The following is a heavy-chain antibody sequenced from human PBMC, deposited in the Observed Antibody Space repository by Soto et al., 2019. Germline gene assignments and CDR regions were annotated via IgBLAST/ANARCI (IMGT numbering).Heavy chain of an antibody. Sequence: GGSVRLSCAASGFTFSNYAMSWVRQAPGKGLEWVSGSSGSGGSTYYINSVKGRFTISRDNSKNTLYLQMNSLRAEDTAVYYCAKGTYSSAWYFDCWGQGTLVTVSS. D-gene: IGHD6-19*01. CDR1: GFTFSNYA. V-gene: IGHV3-23*01. J-gene: IGHJ4*02. CDR3: AKGTYSSAWYFDC. CDR2: SSGSGGST.